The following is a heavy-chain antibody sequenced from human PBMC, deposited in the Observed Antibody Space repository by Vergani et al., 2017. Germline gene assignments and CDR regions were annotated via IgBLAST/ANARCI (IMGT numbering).Heavy chain of an antibody. CDR2: IYFSGRT. J-gene: IGHJ4*02. Sequence: QLQLQESGPGLVKPSETLSLTCTVSGGSISRRSYYWGWIRQPPGKGLEWIGSIYFSGRTYYNPSLKSRVTISVDTSKNQFSLNLSSVTAADTAVYYCARPASSGWYTFDYWGQGTLVTVSS. V-gene: IGHV4-39*01. CDR1: GGSISRRSYY. D-gene: IGHD6-19*01. CDR3: ARPASSGWYTFDY.